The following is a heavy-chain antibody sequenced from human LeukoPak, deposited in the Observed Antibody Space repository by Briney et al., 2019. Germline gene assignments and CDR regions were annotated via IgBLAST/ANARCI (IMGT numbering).Heavy chain of an antibody. CDR3: ARGRYCSGGSCRKFGKFDP. V-gene: IGHV4-4*07. CDR2: IYTSGST. J-gene: IGHJ5*02. D-gene: IGHD2-15*01. Sequence: PSETLSLTCTVSGGSISSYYWSWIRQPAGRGLEWIGRIYTSGSTNYNPSLKSRVTMSVDTSKNQFSLKLSSVTAADTAVYYCARGRYCSGGSCRKFGKFDPWGQGTLVTVSS. CDR1: GGSISSYY.